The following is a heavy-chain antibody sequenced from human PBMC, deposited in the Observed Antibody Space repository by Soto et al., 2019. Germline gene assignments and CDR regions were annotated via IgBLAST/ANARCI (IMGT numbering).Heavy chain of an antibody. Sequence: GGSLRLSCAASGFTFSSYAMNWVRQAPGKGLEWVSALSGSGGSTYYADSVKGRFTISRDNSKNTLYLQMNSLRGEDTAVYYCAKDRKNYDFWSGYSFDYWGQGTLVTV. CDR1: GFTFSSYA. V-gene: IGHV3-23*01. J-gene: IGHJ4*02. CDR3: AKDRKNYDFWSGYSFDY. D-gene: IGHD3-3*01. CDR2: LSGSGGST.